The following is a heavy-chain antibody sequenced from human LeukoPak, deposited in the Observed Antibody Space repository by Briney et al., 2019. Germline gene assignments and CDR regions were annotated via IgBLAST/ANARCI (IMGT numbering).Heavy chain of an antibody. CDR2: IYHSGST. J-gene: IGHJ4*02. D-gene: IGHD1-1*01. CDR1: GGSISSGGYS. Sequence: SETLSLTCAVSGGSISSGGYSWSWIRQPPGKGLEWIGYIYHSGSTYYNPSLKSRVTTSVDRSKNQFSLKLSSVTAADTAVYYCARRTGGASFDYWGQGTLVTVSS. CDR3: ARRTGGASFDY. V-gene: IGHV4-30-2*01.